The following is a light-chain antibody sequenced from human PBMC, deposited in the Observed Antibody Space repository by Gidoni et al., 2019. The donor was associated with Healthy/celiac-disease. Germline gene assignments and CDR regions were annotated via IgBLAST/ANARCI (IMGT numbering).Light chain of an antibody. CDR3: MQALQTPLT. CDR1: QRLLHSNGYNY. CDR2: LGS. V-gene: IGKV2-28*01. J-gene: IGKJ4*01. Sequence: DIVMTQSPLSLPVTPGEPASISCRSRQRLLHSNGYNYLDWYLQNPGQSPQLLIYLGSNRASGVPDRFSGSGSGTDFTLKISRVEAEDVGVYYCMQALQTPLTFGGGTKVEIK.